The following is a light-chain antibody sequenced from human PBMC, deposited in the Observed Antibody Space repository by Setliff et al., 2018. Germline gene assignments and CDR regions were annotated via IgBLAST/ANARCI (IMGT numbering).Light chain of an antibody. CDR2: SVN. CDR1: SSDIGRYDF. CDR3: CSYTPTMGVV. J-gene: IGLJ2*01. Sequence: QSALTQPASVSGSPAQSITISCTGTSSDIGRYDFVSWYQHLPGKAPQLLIFSVNNRPSQISDRLSASKSGDTASLTISGLQAEDEAVYYCCSYTPTMGVVFGGGT. V-gene: IGLV2-14*03.